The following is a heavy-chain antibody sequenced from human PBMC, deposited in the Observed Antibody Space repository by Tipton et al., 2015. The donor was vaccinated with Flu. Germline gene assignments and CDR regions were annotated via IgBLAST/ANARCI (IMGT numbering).Heavy chain of an antibody. V-gene: IGHV1-69*18. CDR1: GGTFNTYI. D-gene: IGHD2/OR15-2a*01. J-gene: IGHJ3*01. CDR2: IIPIFGTT. Sequence: QLVQSGAEVKKPGSSVKVSCKASGGTFNTYIISWVRQAPGQGLEWMGRIIPIFGTTNYAQKFQGRVTITADESTSTAYMELSSLRVEDTAVYYCARDPFLGTGDAFDVWGRGTMVTVSS. CDR3: ARDPFLGTGDAFDV.